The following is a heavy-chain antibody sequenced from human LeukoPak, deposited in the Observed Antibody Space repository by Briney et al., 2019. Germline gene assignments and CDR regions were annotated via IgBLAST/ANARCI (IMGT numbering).Heavy chain of an antibody. Sequence: PGGSLRLSCAASGFAFSSFAMGWVRQSPGKGLEWLSTINGGGNTTFYADSVKGRFTISRDNSKNTLYLHMDSLRPDDTAIYYCTKEPLFAGALAAYYYFYMDVWGGGTAVTVSS. CDR2: INGGGNTT. CDR1: GFAFSSFA. V-gene: IGHV3-23*01. CDR3: TKEPLFAGALAAYYYFYMDV. D-gene: IGHD3-3*01. J-gene: IGHJ6*03.